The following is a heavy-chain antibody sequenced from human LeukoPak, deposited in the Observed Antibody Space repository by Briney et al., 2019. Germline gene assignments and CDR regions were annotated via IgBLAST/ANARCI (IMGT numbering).Heavy chain of an antibody. V-gene: IGHV3-7*01. CDR2: INQDGSEE. D-gene: IGHD5-12*01. J-gene: IGHJ4*02. CDR1: GFTSTNYA. Sequence: GGSLRLSCAASGFTSTNYAMNSVRQAPGKGLEWVAHINQDGSEEHYMDSVKARFIISRDNAKNSLSLQMDSLRAEDTAVYYCVRDGGVSGYDLLDYWGQGTLVTVSS. CDR3: VRDGGVSGYDLLDY.